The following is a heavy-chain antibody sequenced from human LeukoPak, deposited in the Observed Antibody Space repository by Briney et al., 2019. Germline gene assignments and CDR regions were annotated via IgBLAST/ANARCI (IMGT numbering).Heavy chain of an antibody. J-gene: IGHJ6*03. Sequence: GGSLRLSCAASGLTFSSYAMHWVRQAPGKGLEWVAVISYDGSNKYYADSVKGRFTISRDNSKNTLYLQMNSLRAEDTAVYYCARVDWYYYYMDVWGKGTTVTVSS. V-gene: IGHV3-30*04. CDR1: GLTFSSYA. D-gene: IGHD3-9*01. CDR3: ARVDWYYYYMDV. CDR2: ISYDGSNK.